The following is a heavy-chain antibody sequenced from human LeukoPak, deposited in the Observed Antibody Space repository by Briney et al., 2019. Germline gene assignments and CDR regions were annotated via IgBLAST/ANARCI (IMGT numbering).Heavy chain of an antibody. CDR2: INGDGSST. D-gene: IGHD6-13*01. CDR1: GFTFSSYW. J-gene: IGHJ6*02. Sequence: PGGSLRLSCAASGFTFSSYWIHWVGPAPGKGLVWVSRINGDGSSTNYADSVKGRFTISRDNAKNTLYLQMNSLRAEDTAVYYCARLRDSSSPRYYYYGLDVWGQGTTVTVSS. CDR3: ARLRDSSSPRYYYYGLDV. V-gene: IGHV3-74*01.